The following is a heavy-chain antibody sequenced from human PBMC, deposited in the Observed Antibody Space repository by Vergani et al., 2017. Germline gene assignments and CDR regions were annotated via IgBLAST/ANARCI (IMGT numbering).Heavy chain of an antibody. CDR2: INHSGTI. V-gene: IGHV4-34*01. CDR1: GGSLSGYY. CDR3: ARAVVRVRGYSGYEMIPWYFDY. D-gene: IGHD5-12*01. Sequence: QVQLQQWGPGLLKPSETLSLTCAVYGGSLSGYYWSWIRLAPGKGLEWIGEINHSGTINYNPTLKSPFNVSIDTSKNQFSLKLSSVTAADTAVYYCARAVVRVRGYSGYEMIPWYFDYWGQGTLVTVSS. J-gene: IGHJ4*02.